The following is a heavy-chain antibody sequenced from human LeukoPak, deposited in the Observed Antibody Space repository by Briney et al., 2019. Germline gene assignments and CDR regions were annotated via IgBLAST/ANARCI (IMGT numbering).Heavy chain of an antibody. CDR1: GFIFSSYW. CDR3: ARDFFAFGGVIALLDY. CDR2: INTDGSST. D-gene: IGHD3-16*02. J-gene: IGHJ4*02. V-gene: IGHV3-74*01. Sequence: GGSLRLSCAASGFIFSSYWMHWVRHAPGKGLAWVSRINTDGSSTSYADSVKGRFTISRDNAKNTLYLQMNSLRAEDTAVYYCARDFFAFGGVIALLDYWGQGTLVTVSS.